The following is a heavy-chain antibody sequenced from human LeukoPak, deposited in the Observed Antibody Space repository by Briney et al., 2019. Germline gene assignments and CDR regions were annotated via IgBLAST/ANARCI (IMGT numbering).Heavy chain of an antibody. D-gene: IGHD2-21*02. CDR2: INPNNGGT. J-gene: IGHJ4*02. CDR1: GYTFTGYY. Sequence: GASVKVSCKASGYTFTGYYMHWVRQAPGQGLEWMGWINPNNGGTNYAQKFQGRVTMTRDTSISTAYMELSRLRSDDTAVYYCARDGAYCGGDCYSDYWGQGTLVTVSS. V-gene: IGHV1-2*02. CDR3: ARDGAYCGGDCYSDY.